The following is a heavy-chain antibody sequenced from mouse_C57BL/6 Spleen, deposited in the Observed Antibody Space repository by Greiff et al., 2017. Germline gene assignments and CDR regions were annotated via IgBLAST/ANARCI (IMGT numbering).Heavy chain of an antibody. J-gene: IGHJ4*01. CDR3: ARVGDGYYVNYAMDY. CDR1: GYTFTDYY. D-gene: IGHD2-3*01. V-gene: IGHV1-26*01. CDR2: INPNNGGT. Sequence: EVQLQQSGPELVKPGASVKISCKASGYTFTDYYMNWVKQSHGKSLEWIGDINPNNGGTSYNQKFKGKATLTVDKSSSTAYMELRSLTSEDSAVYYCARVGDGYYVNYAMDYWGQGTSVTVSS.